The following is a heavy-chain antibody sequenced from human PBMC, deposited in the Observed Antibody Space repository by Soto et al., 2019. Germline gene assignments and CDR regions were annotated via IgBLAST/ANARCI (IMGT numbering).Heavy chain of an antibody. V-gene: IGHV3-7*01. J-gene: IGHJ6*02. CDR2: IKQDGSEK. CDR1: GFTFSNYW. D-gene: IGHD6-13*01. Sequence: EVQLVESGGGLVQPGGSLRLSCADFGFTFSNYWMSWVRQAPVKGLEWVGNIKQDGSEKNYVDSVKGRFTISRDNAKNSLYLQMNSLRAEDTAVYYCARIASAGRGWDVLGQGTTVVVSS. CDR3: ARIASAGRGWDV.